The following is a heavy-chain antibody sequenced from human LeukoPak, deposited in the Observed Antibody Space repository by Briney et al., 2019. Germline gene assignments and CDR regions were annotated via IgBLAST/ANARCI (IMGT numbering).Heavy chain of an antibody. J-gene: IGHJ4*02. CDR2: ISYDGSNK. V-gene: IGHV3-30-3*01. CDR3: AREQLVPLTCDY. CDR1: GFTFSSYA. Sequence: GGSLRLSCAASGFTFSSYAMHWVRQAPGKGLEWVAVISYDGSNKYYADSVKGRFTISRDNSKNTLYLQMNSLRAEDTAVYYCAREQLVPLTCDYWGQGTLVTVSS. D-gene: IGHD6-6*01.